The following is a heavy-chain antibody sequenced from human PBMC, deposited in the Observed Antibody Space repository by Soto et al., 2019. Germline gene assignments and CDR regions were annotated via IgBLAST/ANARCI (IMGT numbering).Heavy chain of an antibody. V-gene: IGHV1-8*01. CDR1: GFTFITHD. CDR3: ARRKERSGPYYLDL. CDR2: MNPNNGNA. D-gene: IGHD6-25*01. J-gene: IGHJ4*02. Sequence: AALKVSCKASGFTFITHDFSWVRQAAGQGLEWMGWMNPNNGNAGFAQKFRGRINMTRNTSISTAYLELSSLRSDDSAVYFCARRKERSGPYYLDLWGKETQATVS.